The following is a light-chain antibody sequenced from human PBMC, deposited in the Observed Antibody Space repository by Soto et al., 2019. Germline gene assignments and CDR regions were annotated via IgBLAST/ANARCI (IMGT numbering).Light chain of an antibody. CDR1: SGSVSTSSY. J-gene: IGLJ3*02. CDR3: VLYMGGGIRV. Sequence: QTVVTQEPSFSVSPGGKVTLTCGLTSGSVSTSSYPSWYQQTPGQAPRTLIYSTNTRSSGVPDRFSGSILGNKAALTITGAQADDESDYYCVLYMGGGIRVFGGGTKVTVL. CDR2: STN. V-gene: IGLV8-61*01.